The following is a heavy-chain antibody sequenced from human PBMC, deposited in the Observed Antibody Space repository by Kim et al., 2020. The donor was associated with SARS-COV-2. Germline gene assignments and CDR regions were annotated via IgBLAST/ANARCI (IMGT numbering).Heavy chain of an antibody. CDR2: ISAYNGNT. Sequence: ASVKVSCKASGYTFTSYGISWVRQAPGQGLEWMGWISAYNGNTNYAQKLQGRVTMTTDTSTSTAYMELRSLRSDDTAVYYCARCHIEITIFRAGGTGGYYYYYGMDVWGQGTTVTVSS. D-gene: IGHD3-3*01. V-gene: IGHV1-18*01. CDR3: ARCHIEITIFRAGGTGGYYYYYGMDV. CDR1: GYTFTSYG. J-gene: IGHJ6*02.